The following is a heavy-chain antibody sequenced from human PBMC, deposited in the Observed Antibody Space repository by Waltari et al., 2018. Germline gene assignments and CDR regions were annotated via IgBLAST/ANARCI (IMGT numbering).Heavy chain of an antibody. CDR1: GGSFSGYY. J-gene: IGHJ5*02. V-gene: IGHV4-34*01. CDR2: INHSGST. CDR3: ARDYSNPNWFDP. Sequence: QVQLQQWGAGLLKPSETLSLTCAVYGGSFSGYYWSWIRQPPGKGLEWIGEINHSGSTNYNPSLKSRGTISVDTSKNQFSLKLSSVTAADTAVYYCARDYSNPNWFDPWGQGTLVTVSS. D-gene: IGHD4-4*01.